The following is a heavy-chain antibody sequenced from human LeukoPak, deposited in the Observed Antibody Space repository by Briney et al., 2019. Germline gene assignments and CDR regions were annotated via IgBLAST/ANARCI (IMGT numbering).Heavy chain of an antibody. CDR2: ISAYNGNT. Sequence: GASVKVSCKASGYTFTSYGISWVRQAPGQGLEWMGWISAYNGNTNYAQKLQGRVTMTTDTSTSTAYMELSRLRSDDTAVYYCARAYYDFWSGYYYLGYWGQGTLVTVSS. J-gene: IGHJ4*02. D-gene: IGHD3-3*01. V-gene: IGHV1-18*01. CDR3: ARAYYDFWSGYYYLGY. CDR1: GYTFTSYG.